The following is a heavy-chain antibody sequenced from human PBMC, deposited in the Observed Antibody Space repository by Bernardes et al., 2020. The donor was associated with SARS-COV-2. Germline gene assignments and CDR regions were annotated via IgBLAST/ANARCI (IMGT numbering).Heavy chain of an antibody. CDR1: GFTFSSYW. CDR2: INSDGSST. D-gene: IGHD3-22*01. J-gene: IGHJ5*02. CDR3: ARCYYDSSGYYYEDWFDP. V-gene: IGHV3-74*01. Sequence: GGSLRLSCAASGFTFSSYWMHWVRQAPGKGLVWVSRINSDGSSTSYADSVKGRFTISRDNAKNTLYLQMNSLRAEDTAVYYCARCYYDSSGYYYEDWFDPWGQGTLVTVSS.